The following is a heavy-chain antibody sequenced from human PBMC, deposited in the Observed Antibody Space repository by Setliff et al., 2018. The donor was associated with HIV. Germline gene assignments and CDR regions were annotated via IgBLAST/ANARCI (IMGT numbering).Heavy chain of an antibody. V-gene: IGHV3-13*01. D-gene: IGHD6-6*01. J-gene: IGHJ6*02. CDR3: TRELNGHTSSHYYFGLDV. CDR1: GFAFSDYD. CDR2: IGTGGDT. Sequence: LRLSCATSGFAFSDYDFHWVRQVTGEGLEWVSAIGTGGDTYYADSVKGRFTISRENAKNSLYLQMNNVRAGDTAVYYCTRELNGHTSSHYYFGLDVWGQGTTVTVS.